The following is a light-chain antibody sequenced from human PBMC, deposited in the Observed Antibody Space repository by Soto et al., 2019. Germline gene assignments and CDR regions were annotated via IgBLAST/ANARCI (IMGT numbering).Light chain of an antibody. CDR2: AAS. CDR1: QSMRTY. V-gene: IGKV1-39*01. Sequence: DIQITQSPASLSASVGDRVTVTCRASQSMRTYLNWYQQKQGKAPNILIHAASSLQSGVPSRFSGSGSGTDCTLTISSLQPEDVATYYCQQSYSTPWTLGQGTKVDIK. J-gene: IGKJ1*01. CDR3: QQSYSTPWT.